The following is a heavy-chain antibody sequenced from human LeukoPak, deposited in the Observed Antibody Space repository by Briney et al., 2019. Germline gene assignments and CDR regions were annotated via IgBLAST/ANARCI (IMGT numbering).Heavy chain of an antibody. V-gene: IGHV3-53*01. Sequence: GGSLRLSCAASGFTVSSNYMSWVRQAPGKGLEWVSVIYNAGDRYYADSVKGRFTISRDSSKNTLYLQVNSLRAEDTAVYYCAREFLVSTWYAIFDYWGQGTLVTVSS. CDR1: GFTVSSNY. CDR3: AREFLVSTWYAIFDY. J-gene: IGHJ4*02. CDR2: IYNAGDR. D-gene: IGHD6-13*01.